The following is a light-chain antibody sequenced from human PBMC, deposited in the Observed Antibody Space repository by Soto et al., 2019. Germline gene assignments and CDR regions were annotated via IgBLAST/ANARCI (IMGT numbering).Light chain of an antibody. Sequence: IVLTQSPDTLSLSPGQRATLSCRASQSVSRRYLAWYQQKPGQAPILLIYDVSERASAIPDRFSGSGSGTDFTLTINRLVPEDVAVYYCQYQGSFGGGTKVEIE. CDR1: QSVSRRY. V-gene: IGKV3-20*01. CDR3: QYQGS. CDR2: DVS. J-gene: IGKJ4*01.